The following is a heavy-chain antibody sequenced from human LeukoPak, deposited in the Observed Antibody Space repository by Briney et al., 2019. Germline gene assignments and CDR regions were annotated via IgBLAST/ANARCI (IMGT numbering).Heavy chain of an antibody. CDR1: GYTFTSYY. CDR2: INPSGTNT. Sequence: ASVKVSCKASGYTFTSYYMHWVRQAPGQGLGWMGIINPSGTNTSYAQKFQGRVTMTRDTSTSTVYMELSSLRSEDTAVYYCASRRYSTATASNDVSQSVDYWGQGTLVTVSS. J-gene: IGHJ4*02. D-gene: IGHD2-8*01. CDR3: ASRRYSTATASNDVSQSVDY. V-gene: IGHV1-46*01.